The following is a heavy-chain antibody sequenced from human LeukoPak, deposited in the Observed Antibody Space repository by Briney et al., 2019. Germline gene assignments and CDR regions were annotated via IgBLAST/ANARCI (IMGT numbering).Heavy chain of an antibody. CDR1: GGSISSSSYY. V-gene: IGHV4-39*01. CDR2: IYYSGST. CDR3: ARRVGSSSWYGPRYYYGMDV. Sequence: PSETLSLTCTVSGGSISSSSYYWGWIRQPPGKGLEWIGSIYYSGSTYYNPSLKSRVTISVDTSKNQFSLKLSSVTAADTAVYYCARRVGSSSWYGPRYYYGMDVWGQGTTVTVSS. J-gene: IGHJ6*02. D-gene: IGHD6-13*01.